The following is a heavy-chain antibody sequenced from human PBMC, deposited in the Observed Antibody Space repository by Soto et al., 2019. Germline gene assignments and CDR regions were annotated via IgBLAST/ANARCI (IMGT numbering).Heavy chain of an antibody. CDR2: INPNSGGT. Sequence: QVQLVQSGAEVKKPGASVKVSCKASGYTFTGYYMHWVRQAPGQGLEWMGWINPNSGGTNYAQKFQGWVTMTRDTSISTAYMELSRLRSDDTAVYYCARRRSYDILTGYHGAVEYYFDYWGQGTLVTVSS. V-gene: IGHV1-2*04. D-gene: IGHD3-9*01. CDR3: ARRRSYDILTGYHGAVEYYFDY. CDR1: GYTFTGYY. J-gene: IGHJ4*02.